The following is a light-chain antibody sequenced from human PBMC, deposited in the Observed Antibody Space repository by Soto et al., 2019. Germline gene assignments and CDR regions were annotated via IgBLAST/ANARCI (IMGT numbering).Light chain of an antibody. CDR1: QSVSSN. CDR2: GAS. V-gene: IGKV3-15*01. CDR3: QQYNNWAPWT. J-gene: IGKJ1*01. Sequence: EIVMTQSPATLSVSPGERATLSCRASQSVSSNLAWYQQKPGQAPRLLIYGASTRATGMPARFSGSGSGTEFTLTISSLQSKDFAGYYCQQYNNWAPWTFGQGTKVDIK.